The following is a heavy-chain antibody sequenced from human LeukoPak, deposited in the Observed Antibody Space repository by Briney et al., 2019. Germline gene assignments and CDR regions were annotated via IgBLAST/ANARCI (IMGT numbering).Heavy chain of an antibody. J-gene: IGHJ4*02. Sequence: GGSLRLSCAASGFTFDDYAMHWVRQAPGKGLEWVSGISWNSGSIGYADSVKGRLTISRDNAKNSLYLQMNSLRAEDTALYYCAKDRRTYDYVWGSYRFFDYWGQGTLVTVSS. D-gene: IGHD3-16*02. CDR1: GFTFDDYA. CDR3: AKDRRTYDYVWGSYRFFDY. V-gene: IGHV3-9*01. CDR2: ISWNSGSI.